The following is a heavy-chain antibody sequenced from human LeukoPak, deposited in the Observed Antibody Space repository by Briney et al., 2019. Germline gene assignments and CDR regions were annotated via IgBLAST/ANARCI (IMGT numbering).Heavy chain of an antibody. CDR3: ARHTAVPGLRGFDY. Sequence: PSGTLSLTCAVSGGSVSTTHWWSWVRQSPEKGLEWIAEISHSGITNYNPSLKSRVTISVDKSKNQFSLRVTSLTAADTAVYFCARHTAVPGLRGFDYWGQGTLVTVSS. V-gene: IGHV4-4*02. CDR2: ISHSGIT. D-gene: IGHD6-19*01. CDR1: GGSVSTTHW. J-gene: IGHJ4*02.